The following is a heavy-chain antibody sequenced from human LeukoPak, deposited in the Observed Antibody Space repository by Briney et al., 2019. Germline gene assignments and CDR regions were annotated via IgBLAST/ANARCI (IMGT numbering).Heavy chain of an antibody. V-gene: IGHV3-11*04. Sequence: GGSLRLSCAASEFIVSINYMTWVRQAPGKGLEWVSYISSSGSTIYYADSVKGRFTISRDNAKNSLYLQMNSLRAEDTAVYYCARELWDHDAFDIWGQGTMVTVSS. CDR3: ARELWDHDAFDI. CDR1: EFIVSINY. J-gene: IGHJ3*02. D-gene: IGHD1-26*01. CDR2: ISSSGSTI.